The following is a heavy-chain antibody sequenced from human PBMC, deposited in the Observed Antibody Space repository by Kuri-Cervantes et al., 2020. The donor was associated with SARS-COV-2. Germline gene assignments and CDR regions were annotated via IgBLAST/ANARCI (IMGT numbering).Heavy chain of an antibody. J-gene: IGHJ4*02. Sequence: GSLRLSCTVSGGSISSSSYYWGWIRQPPGKGLEWIGSIYISGNAYYNPSLKSRVTISVDTSKNQFSLKLSSVTAADTAVYYCATRPVESGSSTFDYWGQGTLVTVSS. CDR1: GGSISSSSYY. D-gene: IGHD1-26*01. CDR2: IYISGNA. CDR3: ATRPVESGSSTFDY. V-gene: IGHV4-39*01.